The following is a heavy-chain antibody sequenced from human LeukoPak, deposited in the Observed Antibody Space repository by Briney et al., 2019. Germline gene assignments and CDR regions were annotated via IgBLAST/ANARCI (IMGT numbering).Heavy chain of an antibody. D-gene: IGHD2-21*02. CDR2: IHSSGGT. V-gene: IGHV4-59*08. CDR3: TNLSDCGAHCYDRTHWFDP. CDR1: GGSMTGYY. J-gene: IGHJ5*02. Sequence: PSETLSLTCTVSGGSMTGYYWAWIRQPPGKRLEWIGYIHSSGGTKYSPSLKSPVSVSIDMSKTQFSLNLRSVTAADSAASYCTNLSDCGAHCYDRTHWFDPWGQGSLVTVSS.